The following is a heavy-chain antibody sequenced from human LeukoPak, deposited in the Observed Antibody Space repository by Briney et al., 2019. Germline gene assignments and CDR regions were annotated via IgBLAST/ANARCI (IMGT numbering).Heavy chain of an antibody. V-gene: IGHV3-33*01. CDR3: ARNYYDSSGYYYHDY. D-gene: IGHD3-22*01. CDR2: IWYDGSNK. Sequence: GGSLRLSCAASGFTFSSYGMHWVRQAPGKGLEWVAVIWYDGSNKYYADSVKGRFTISRDNSKNTLYLQMKSLRAEDTAVYYCARNYYDSSGYYYHDYWGQGTLVTVSS. J-gene: IGHJ4*02. CDR1: GFTFSSYG.